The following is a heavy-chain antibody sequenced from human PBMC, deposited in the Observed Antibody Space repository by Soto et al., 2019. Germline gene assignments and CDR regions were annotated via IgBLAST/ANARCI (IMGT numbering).Heavy chain of an antibody. Sequence: GGSLRLSCAASGFTFSSYAMSWVRQAPGKGLEWVSAISGSGGSTYYADSVKGRFTISRDNSKNTLYLQMNSLRAEDTAVYYCAKSHCSSTSCYTFYYYYYGMDVWGQGTTVTVS. V-gene: IGHV3-23*01. D-gene: IGHD2-2*02. J-gene: IGHJ6*02. CDR1: GFTFSSYA. CDR3: AKSHCSSTSCYTFYYYYYGMDV. CDR2: ISGSGGST.